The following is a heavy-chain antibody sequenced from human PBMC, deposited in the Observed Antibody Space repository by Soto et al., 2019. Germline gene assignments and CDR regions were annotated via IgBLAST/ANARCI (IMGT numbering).Heavy chain of an antibody. Sequence: QVQLVQSGAEVKKPGASVKVSCKASGYTFTSYDINWWRQATGHGLEWMGWMIPNSGNTGYAQNFQGRLTMTRNTSISTAYMELSSLRSEDTAVYYCARGNGGSYDWFDPWGQGTLVTVSS. D-gene: IGHD1-26*01. J-gene: IGHJ5*02. CDR3: ARGNGGSYDWFDP. CDR2: MIPNSGNT. CDR1: GYTFTSYD. V-gene: IGHV1-8*01.